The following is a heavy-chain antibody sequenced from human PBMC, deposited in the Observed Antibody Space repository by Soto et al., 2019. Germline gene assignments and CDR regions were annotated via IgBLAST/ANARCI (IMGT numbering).Heavy chain of an antibody. Sequence: GASVKVSCKASGYTFTSYAIHWVRQAPGQRLEWMGWINAGNGNTYYSEKFKGRVSLTRDTVATTVYMELTSLTSEDTGVYYCARDQSGIGWYVDWFDPWGQGTLVTVSS. D-gene: IGHD6-19*01. CDR1: GYTFTSYA. CDR3: ARDQSGIGWYVDWFDP. CDR2: INAGNGNT. V-gene: IGHV1-3*01. J-gene: IGHJ5*02.